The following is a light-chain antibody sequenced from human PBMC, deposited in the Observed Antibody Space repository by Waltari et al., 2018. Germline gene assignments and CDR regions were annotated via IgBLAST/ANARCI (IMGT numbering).Light chain of an antibody. CDR3: QQRSKWPLT. Sequence: IVLTQSPATLSLSPGERATLSCSASQSVTNYLAWYQLKPGQAPRLLIYDASNRSTGIPARFSGSGSGTDFTLTISNLEPEDSAVYYCQQRSKWPLTFGRGTKVEIK. J-gene: IGKJ4*01. CDR2: DAS. V-gene: IGKV3-11*01. CDR1: QSVTNY.